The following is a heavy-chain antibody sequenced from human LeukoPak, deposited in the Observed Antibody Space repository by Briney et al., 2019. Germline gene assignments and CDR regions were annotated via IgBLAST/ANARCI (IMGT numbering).Heavy chain of an antibody. J-gene: IGHJ5*02. CDR2: ISLDGSTE. D-gene: IGHD3-10*01. CDR3: MRDYMGWFDP. Sequence: PGGSLRLSCAASGFTFSSYAMHWVRQAPGKGLEWVSIISLDGSTEFYADSVKGRFTISRDTASNTMHLEMNNLRIEDTAVYYCMRDYMGWFDPWGQGSLVTVPS. CDR1: GFTFSSYA. V-gene: IGHV3-30-3*01.